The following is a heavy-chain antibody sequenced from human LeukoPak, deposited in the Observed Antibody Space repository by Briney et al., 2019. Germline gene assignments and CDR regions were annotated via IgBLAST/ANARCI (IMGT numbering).Heavy chain of an antibody. CDR3: ARDQEGFDY. J-gene: IGHJ4*02. CDR1: GYTFASNY. V-gene: IGHV1-46*01. Sequence: ASVKVSCKASGYTFASNYIHWVRQAPGQGLEWMGMIYPRDGSTSYAQRFQGRVTVTRDTSTSTVHMELSGLRSEDTAVYYCARDQEGFDYWGQGTLVTVSS. CDR2: IYPRDGST.